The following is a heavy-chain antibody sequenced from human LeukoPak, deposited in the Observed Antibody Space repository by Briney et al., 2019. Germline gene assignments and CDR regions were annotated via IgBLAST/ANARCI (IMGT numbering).Heavy chain of an antibody. V-gene: IGHV3-48*01. Sequence: GGSLRLSCAASGFTFNTYTMNWVRQAPGKGLEWVSYISGSSGIIDYADSVRGRFTISRDNAKNSLYLQMNSLRAEDTAVYYCARGLVDTAMDCWGQGTLVTVSS. CDR3: ARGLVDTAMDC. J-gene: IGHJ4*02. D-gene: IGHD5-18*01. CDR1: GFTFNTYT. CDR2: ISGSSGII.